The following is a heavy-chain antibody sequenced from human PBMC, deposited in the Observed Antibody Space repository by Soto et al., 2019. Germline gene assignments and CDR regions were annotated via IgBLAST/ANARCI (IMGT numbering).Heavy chain of an antibody. CDR1: GYSFTSYW. D-gene: IGHD6-13*01. J-gene: IGHJ3*02. Sequence: PGESLKISCNGSGYSFTSYWIGWVRQMPGKGLKWMEIIYPGDSDTRHSPSFQGQVTISADKSISTAYLQWSSLKASDTAMYYCASYNGGDSSSWYSPDAFDILCQGTMVTVSS. CDR2: IYPGDSDT. CDR3: ASYNGGDSSSWYSPDAFDI. V-gene: IGHV5-51*01.